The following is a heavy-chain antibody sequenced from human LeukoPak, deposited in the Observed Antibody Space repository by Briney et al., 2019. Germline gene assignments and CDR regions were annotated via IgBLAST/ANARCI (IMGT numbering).Heavy chain of an antibody. V-gene: IGHV1-18*04. CDR3: ARDLSQYCSGGSCYYMVY. J-gene: IGHJ4*02. CDR1: GYTFTSYG. Sequence: ASVKLSCKCSGYTFTSYGISWVRQAPGQGLEWMGLISAYNGNTNYAQKLQGRVTMTTDTSTSPAYMELRSLRSDDTAVYYCARDLSQYCSGGSCYYMVYWGQGTLVTVSS. D-gene: IGHD2-15*01. CDR2: ISAYNGNT.